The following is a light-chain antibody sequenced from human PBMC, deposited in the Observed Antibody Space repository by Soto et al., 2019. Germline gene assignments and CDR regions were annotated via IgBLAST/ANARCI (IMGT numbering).Light chain of an antibody. CDR1: SSDVGGYNY. Sequence: QSALTQPASVSGSPGQSITISCTGTSSDVGGYNYVSWYQQHPGKAPKLMIYEVSNRPSGVSNRFSGSKSGNTASLAISGLQAEDEADYYCSSSTSSSPKVLGTGTKVTVL. V-gene: IGLV2-14*01. CDR3: SSSTSSSPKV. CDR2: EVS. J-gene: IGLJ1*01.